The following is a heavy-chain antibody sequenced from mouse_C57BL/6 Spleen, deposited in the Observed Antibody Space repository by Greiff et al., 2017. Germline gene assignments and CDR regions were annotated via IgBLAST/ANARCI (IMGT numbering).Heavy chain of an antibody. CDR1: GYTFTDYY. CDR3: ARANWAVDY. V-gene: IGHV1-26*01. Sequence: VQLQQSGPELVKPGASVKISCKASGYTFTDYYMNWVKQSHGKSLEWIGDINPNNGGTSYNQKFKGKATLTVDKSSSTAYMELRSLTSEDSAVYYCARANWAVDYWGQGTTLTVSS. CDR2: INPNNGGT. D-gene: IGHD4-1*01. J-gene: IGHJ2*01.